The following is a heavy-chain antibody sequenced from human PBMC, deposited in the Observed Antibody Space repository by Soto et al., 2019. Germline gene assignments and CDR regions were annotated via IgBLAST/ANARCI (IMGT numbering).Heavy chain of an antibody. CDR3: ARGTGEMNNWFDP. V-gene: IGHV4-34*01. Sequence: QVQLQQWGAGLLKPSETLSLTCAVYGGSFSGYYWSWIRQPPGKGLEWIGEINHSGSTNYNPSLKSRGTISVDTSKNQFSLKLSSVTAADTAVYYCARGTGEMNNWFDPWGQGTLVTVSS. J-gene: IGHJ5*02. CDR2: INHSGST. CDR1: GGSFSGYY.